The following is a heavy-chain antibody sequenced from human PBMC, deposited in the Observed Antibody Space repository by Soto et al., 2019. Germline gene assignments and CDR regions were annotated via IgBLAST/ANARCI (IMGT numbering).Heavy chain of an antibody. V-gene: IGHV2-5*02. J-gene: IGHJ4*02. CDR3: AHKGGYGGEFSPIHYFDC. CDR1: GFSLSTSGVG. Sequence: QITLKESGPTLVKPTQTLTLTCTFSGFSLSTSGVGVGWIRQPPGKALEWLALIYWDDDKRYSPSLKSRLTITKDTSKNQVVLTMTNMDPVDTATYYCAHKGGYGGEFSPIHYFDCWGQGTLVTVSS. D-gene: IGHD3-10*01. CDR2: IYWDDDK.